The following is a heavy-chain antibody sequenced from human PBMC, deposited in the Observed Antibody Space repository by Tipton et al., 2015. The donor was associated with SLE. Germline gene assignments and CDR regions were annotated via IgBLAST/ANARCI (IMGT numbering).Heavy chain of an antibody. V-gene: IGHV4-39*01. CDR3: ATKDTSVGQGFAY. D-gene: IGHD3-16*01. J-gene: IGHJ4*02. CDR1: GGSLISSSYS. CDR2: IYYSGGT. Sequence: GLVKPSETLSLTCSVSGGSLISSSYSWGWIRQSPGKGLEWIGTIYYSGGTYYNPSLKSRVTVSLDTSKNQFSLKVKSVSAADTALYFCATKDTSVGQGFAYWGQGTLVTVSS.